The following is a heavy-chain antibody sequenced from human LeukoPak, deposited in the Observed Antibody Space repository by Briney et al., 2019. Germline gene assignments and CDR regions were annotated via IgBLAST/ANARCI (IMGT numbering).Heavy chain of an antibody. V-gene: IGHV1-46*01. CDR3: ARAPYGWGSYYTTTFDP. D-gene: IGHD3-10*01. CDR1: GYTFTSYY. CDR2: INPSGGST. Sequence: GASVKVSCKASGYTFTSYYMHWVRQAPGQGLEWMGIINPSGGSTSYAQKFQGRVTMTRDTSTSTVYMELSSLRSEDTAVYYCARAPYGWGSYYTTTFDPWGQGTLVTVSS. J-gene: IGHJ5*02.